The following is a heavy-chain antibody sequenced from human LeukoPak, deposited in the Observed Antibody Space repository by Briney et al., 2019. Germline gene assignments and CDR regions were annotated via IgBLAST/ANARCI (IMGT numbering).Heavy chain of an antibody. CDR3: ARDGSLGELSSDY. CDR2: INPNSGGT. V-gene: IGHV1-2*02. D-gene: IGHD3-16*02. CDR1: GYTFTGYY. J-gene: IGHJ4*02. Sequence: ASVKVSCKASGYTFTGYYMHWVRQAPGQGLEWMGLINPNSGGTNYAQKFQGRVTMTRDTSISTAYMELSRLRSDDTAVYYCARDGSLGELSSDYRGQGTLVTVSS.